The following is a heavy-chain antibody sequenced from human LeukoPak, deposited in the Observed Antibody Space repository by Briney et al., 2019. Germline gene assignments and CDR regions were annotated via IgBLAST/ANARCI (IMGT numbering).Heavy chain of an antibody. J-gene: IGHJ6*03. D-gene: IGHD3-16*01. CDR3: TRVKSGGVPGATYFYYVDV. CDR2: IRSGGDT. CDR1: GFPFSMYD. V-gene: IGHV3-13*01. Sequence: PGGSLRLSCVASGFPFSMYDMHWVRQAQGKSLEWVSTIRSGGDTFYSASVRGRFIISRDDVKNSLNLQMNSLGDGDTAVYYCTRVKSGGVPGATYFYYVDVWGKGTTVIVSS.